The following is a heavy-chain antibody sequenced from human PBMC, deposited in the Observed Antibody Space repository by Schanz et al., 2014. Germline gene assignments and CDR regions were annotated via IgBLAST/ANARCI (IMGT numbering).Heavy chain of an antibody. CDR1: GFTFSDYW. V-gene: IGHV3-23*04. J-gene: IGHJ3*02. Sequence: EVQLVESGGGLVQPGGSLRLSCTASGFTFSDYWMSWVRQAPGKGLEWVSGFDAHDGRAYYADSAKGRFTISRDNAKNTLYLQMNSLRAEDTAVYYCARVALPGYSSPRDAFDIWVRGTMGADS. CDR3: ARVALPGYSSPRDAFDI. CDR2: FDAHDGRA. D-gene: IGHD5-18*01.